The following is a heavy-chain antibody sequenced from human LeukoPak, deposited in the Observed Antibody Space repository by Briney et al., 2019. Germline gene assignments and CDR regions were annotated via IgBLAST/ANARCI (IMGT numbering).Heavy chain of an antibody. D-gene: IGHD6-19*01. V-gene: IGHV3-30-3*01. J-gene: IGHJ4*02. CDR1: GFTFSSYA. Sequence: GGSLRLSCAASGFTFSSYAMHWVRQAPGKGLEWVAVISYDGSNKYYADSVKGRFTISRDNSKNTLYLQMNSLRAEDTALYYCAKDNGKWLALYYFDYWGQGTLVTVSS. CDR2: ISYDGSNK. CDR3: AKDNGKWLALYYFDY.